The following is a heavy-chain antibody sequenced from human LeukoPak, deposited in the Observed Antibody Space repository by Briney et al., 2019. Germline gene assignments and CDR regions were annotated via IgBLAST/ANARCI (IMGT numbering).Heavy chain of an antibody. Sequence: GGSLRLSCAASGFTFSNYWMHWVRQAPGKGLVWVSRINSDGRSTNYADSVKGRFTISRDNAKNTLFLQMNSLRAEDAAVYYCARDLSSSGWSFDYWGQGTLVTVSS. CDR1: GFTFSNYW. CDR3: ARDLSSSGWSFDY. V-gene: IGHV3-74*01. CDR2: INSDGRST. D-gene: IGHD6-19*01. J-gene: IGHJ4*02.